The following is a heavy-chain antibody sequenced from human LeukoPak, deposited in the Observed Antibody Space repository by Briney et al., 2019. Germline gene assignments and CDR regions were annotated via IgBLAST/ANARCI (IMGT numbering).Heavy chain of an antibody. V-gene: IGHV4-4*08. J-gene: IGHJ4*02. CDR3: ASGAGWLIDY. CDR2: IDNSVST. D-gene: IGHD6-19*01. CDR1: RGHIYRVF. Sequence: SETLSHTCSLSRGHIYRVFWNCIREPPGKGLEWIGYIDNSVSTKYNPSPQSRITMTRNTSKKQFSLKLTSATAADTAMYYCASGAGWLIDYWGQGTLVSVSS.